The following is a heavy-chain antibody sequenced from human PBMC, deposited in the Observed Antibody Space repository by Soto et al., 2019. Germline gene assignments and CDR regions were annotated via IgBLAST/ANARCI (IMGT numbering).Heavy chain of an antibody. J-gene: IGHJ6*02. Sequence: ASVKVSCKASGYTFTSYDINWGRQATGQGLEWMGWMNPNSGNTGYAQKVQGRVTMTRNTSISTAYMELSSLRSEDTAVYYCARGDGMGATTGVYYYYYGMDVWGQGTTVTVSS. D-gene: IGHD1-26*01. CDR2: MNPNSGNT. CDR3: ARGDGMGATTGVYYYYYGMDV. V-gene: IGHV1-8*01. CDR1: GYTFTSYD.